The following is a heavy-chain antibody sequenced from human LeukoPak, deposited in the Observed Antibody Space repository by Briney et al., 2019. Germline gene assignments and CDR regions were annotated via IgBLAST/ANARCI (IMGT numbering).Heavy chain of an antibody. V-gene: IGHV1-69*05. Sequence: GSSVKVSCKASGYTFTSYDINWVRQAPGQGLEWMGRIIPIFGTANYAQKFQGRVTITTDESTSTAYIELSSLRSEDTAVYYCAREGDYYYDSSGYYYFDYWGQGTLVTVSS. J-gene: IGHJ4*02. CDR3: AREGDYYYDSSGYYYFDY. D-gene: IGHD3-22*01. CDR1: GYTFTSYD. CDR2: IIPIFGTA.